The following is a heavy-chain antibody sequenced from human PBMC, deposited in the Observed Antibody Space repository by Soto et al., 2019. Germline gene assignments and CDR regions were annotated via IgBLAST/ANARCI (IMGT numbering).Heavy chain of an antibody. D-gene: IGHD2-21*02. J-gene: IGHJ6*02. CDR1: AFSLSTGGVG. Sequence: QITLKESGPTLVKPTQTLTLTCTFSAFSLSTGGVGVGWIRQPPGKALEWLALIYWDDDNLYSPSLRSRLTITKDTSKNQVVLTMTNMDPVDTATYYCIQSRCGGDCLQSYASYYYYGMDVWGQGTTVTVSS. CDR2: IYWDDDN. CDR3: IQSRCGGDCLQSYASYYYYGMDV. V-gene: IGHV2-5*02.